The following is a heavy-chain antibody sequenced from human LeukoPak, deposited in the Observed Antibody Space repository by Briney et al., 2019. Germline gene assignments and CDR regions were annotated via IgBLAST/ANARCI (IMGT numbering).Heavy chain of an antibody. CDR2: ISYDGSNK. J-gene: IGHJ4*02. D-gene: IGHD6-19*01. CDR3: TTETYQFSSGWSFDY. V-gene: IGHV3-30*04. CDR1: GFTFSSYA. Sequence: GGSLRLSCAASGFTFSSYAMHWVRQAPGKGLEWVAVISYDGSNKYYADSVKGRFTISRDNSKNTLYLQMNSLKTDDTAVYYCTTETYQFSSGWSFDYWGQGTLVTVSS.